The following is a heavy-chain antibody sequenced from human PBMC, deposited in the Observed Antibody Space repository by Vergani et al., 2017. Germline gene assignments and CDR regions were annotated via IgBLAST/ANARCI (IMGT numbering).Heavy chain of an antibody. V-gene: IGHV3-66*02. CDR2: IKSDGRT. CDR3: TRSECSGTTCYGHYFDL. J-gene: IGHJ4*01. CDR1: GFRVTTYY. Sequence: EVQLLESGEGLAQPGGSLRVSCSASGFRVTTYYMSWVRQAPGKGLEWVSVIKSDGRTSYAESVRGRFTISRDTSRNAVYLQMNILRVEDTGVYYCTRSECSGTTCYGHYFDLWGHGILVTVSS. D-gene: IGHD2-15*01.